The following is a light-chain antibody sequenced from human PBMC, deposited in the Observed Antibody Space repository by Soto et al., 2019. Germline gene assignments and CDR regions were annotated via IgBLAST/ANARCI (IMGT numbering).Light chain of an antibody. Sequence: DIVLTQSPGTLSLSPGERATLSCRASQSVSSSYLAWYQQKPGQAPRLLIYGASSRATGIPDRFSGSGSGTEFTLTISRLEPEDYAVYYCQQYGSSPPYTFGQGTKLEIK. V-gene: IGKV3-20*01. J-gene: IGKJ2*01. CDR1: QSVSSSY. CDR2: GAS. CDR3: QQYGSSPPYT.